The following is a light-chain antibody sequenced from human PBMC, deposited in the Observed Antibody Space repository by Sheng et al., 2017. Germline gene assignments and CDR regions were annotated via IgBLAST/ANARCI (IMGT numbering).Light chain of an antibody. J-gene: IGKJ3*01. CDR1: QSVSRN. V-gene: IGKV3-20*01. CDR3: QQYGSSPFT. CDR2: DTS. Sequence: EIVMTQSPVTLSVSPGERATLSCRASQSVSRNLAWYQQKPGQAPRLLIYDTSDRATGIPARFSGSGSGTDFTLTISRLEPEDFAVYYCQQYGSSPFTFGPGTKVDIK.